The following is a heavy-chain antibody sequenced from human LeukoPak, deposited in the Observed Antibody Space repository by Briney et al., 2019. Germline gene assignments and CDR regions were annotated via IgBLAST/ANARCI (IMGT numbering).Heavy chain of an antibody. CDR2: INPNSGGT. V-gene: IGHV1-2*02. CDR3: ARDRGLAPIRFDY. J-gene: IGHJ4*02. Sequence: ASVKVSCKASGYTFTGYYMHWVRQAPGQGLEWMGWINPNSGGTNYAQKFQGRVTMTRDTSISTAYMELSRLRSDDTAVYYCARDRGLAPIRFDYWGQGTLVTVSS. D-gene: IGHD6-19*01. CDR1: GYTFTGYY.